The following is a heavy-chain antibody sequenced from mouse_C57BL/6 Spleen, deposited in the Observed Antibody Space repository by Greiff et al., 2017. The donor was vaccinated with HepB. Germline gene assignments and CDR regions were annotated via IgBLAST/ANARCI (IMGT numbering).Heavy chain of an antibody. V-gene: IGHV1-50*01. D-gene: IGHD3-2*02. J-gene: IGHJ4*01. CDR1: GYTFTSYW. Sequence: QVQLQQPGAELVKPGASVKLSCKASGYTFTSYWMQWVKQRPGQGLEWIGEIDPSDSYTNYNQKFKGKATLTVDTSSSTAYMQLSSLTSEDSAVYYCARRDSSGSLSYAMDDYWGQGTSVTVSS. CDR3: ARRDSSGSLSYAMDDY. CDR2: IDPSDSYT.